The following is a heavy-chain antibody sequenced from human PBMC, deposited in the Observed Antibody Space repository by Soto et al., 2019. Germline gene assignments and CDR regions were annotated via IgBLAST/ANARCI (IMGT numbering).Heavy chain of an antibody. J-gene: IGHJ4*02. CDR3: ARIVGATQSPCYFDY. D-gene: IGHD1-26*01. CDR1: GGSISSSSYY. Sequence: PSETLSLTCTVSGGSISSSSYYWGWIRQPPGKGLEWIGSIYYSGSTYYNPSLKSRVTISVDTSKNQFSLKLSSVTAADTAVYYCARIVGATQSPCYFDYWGQGTLVTVSS. V-gene: IGHV4-39*01. CDR2: IYYSGST.